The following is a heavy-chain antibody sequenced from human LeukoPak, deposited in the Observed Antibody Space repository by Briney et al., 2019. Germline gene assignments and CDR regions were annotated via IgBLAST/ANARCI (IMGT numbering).Heavy chain of an antibody. Sequence: PGGSLRLSCAASGFTFSDYYMSWIRQAPGKGLEWVSYISSSSSYTNYADSVKGRFTISRDNAKNSLYLQMNSLRAEDTAVYYCARDRIGHYGSGGSGGMDVWGKGTTVTVSS. V-gene: IGHV3-11*06. D-gene: IGHD3-10*01. CDR1: GFTFSDYY. J-gene: IGHJ6*04. CDR3: ARDRIGHYGSGGSGGMDV. CDR2: ISSSSSYT.